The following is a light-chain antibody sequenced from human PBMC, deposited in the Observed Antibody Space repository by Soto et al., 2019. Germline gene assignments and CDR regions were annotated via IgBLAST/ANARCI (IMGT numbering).Light chain of an antibody. CDR2: GIS. CDR1: PSVNSN. V-gene: IGKV3-15*01. J-gene: IGKJ5*01. CDR3: QQYSKWPIT. Sequence: EIVLTQSPGTLSLSPGERATLSCRASPSVNSNYLAWYQQHPGQPPRLLIYGISTRATGIPARFSGSGSGTEFSLTISSLQSEDFAVYYCQQYSKWPITFGQGTRLEIK.